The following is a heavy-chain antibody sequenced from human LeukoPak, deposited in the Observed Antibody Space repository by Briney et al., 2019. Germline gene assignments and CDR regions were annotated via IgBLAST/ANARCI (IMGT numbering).Heavy chain of an antibody. CDR2: INHSGST. J-gene: IGHJ4*02. CDR3: ARGVYCSGGSCYLPFDY. Sequence: GSLRLSCAASGFTFSSYAMSWIRQPPGKGLEWIGEINHSGSTNYNPSLKSRVTISVDTSKNQFSLKLSSVTAADTAVYYCARGVYCSGGSCYLPFDYWGQGTLVTVSS. CDR1: GFTFSSYA. D-gene: IGHD2-15*01. V-gene: IGHV4-34*01.